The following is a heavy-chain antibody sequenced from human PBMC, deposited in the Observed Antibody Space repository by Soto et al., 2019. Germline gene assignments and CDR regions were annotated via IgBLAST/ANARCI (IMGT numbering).Heavy chain of an antibody. V-gene: IGHV3-15*07. J-gene: IGHJ6*02. Sequence: EVQLVESAGGLVKPGGSLRLSCVASGFSFNEAWMNWVRQAPGQGLEWVGRIKTSAGGGATNYAAPVQGRFTISRDDSKNTLYLHMNSLRTEDTAMYYCTTGSVEGIWGQGTTGIVSS. D-gene: IGHD2-15*01. CDR2: IKTSAGGGAT. CDR1: GFSFNEAW. CDR3: TTGSVEGI.